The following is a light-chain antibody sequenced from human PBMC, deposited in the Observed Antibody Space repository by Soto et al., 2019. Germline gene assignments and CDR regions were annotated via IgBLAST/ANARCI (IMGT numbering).Light chain of an antibody. CDR1: SSDVGGYNY. Sequence: QSALTQPASVSGSPGQSITISCTGTSSDVGGYNYVSWYQQHPGKAPKLMIYDVSNRPSGVSNRFSGSKSGNTASLTISGLQAEDQADYYCSSYTSSSPHVVFGGRTQLTVL. V-gene: IGLV2-14*01. J-gene: IGLJ2*01. CDR3: SSYTSSSPHVV. CDR2: DVS.